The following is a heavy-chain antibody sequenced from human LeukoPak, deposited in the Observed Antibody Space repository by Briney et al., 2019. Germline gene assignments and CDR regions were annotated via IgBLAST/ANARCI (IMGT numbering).Heavy chain of an antibody. CDR3: ARSASMVRGVTYYHGMDV. Sequence: ASVKVSCKASGYTFTTYDINWVRQASGQGLEWMGWMSPNSGNAGSAQRFQGRVTMTRNTSTSTAYMELSSLRSEDTAVYYCARSASMVRGVTYYHGMDVWGQGTTVTVSS. V-gene: IGHV1-8*01. CDR1: GYTFTTYD. CDR2: MSPNSGNA. J-gene: IGHJ6*02. D-gene: IGHD3-10*01.